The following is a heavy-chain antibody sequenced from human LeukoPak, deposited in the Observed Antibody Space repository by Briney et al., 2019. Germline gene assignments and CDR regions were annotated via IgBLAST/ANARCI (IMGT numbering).Heavy chain of an antibody. CDR1: GFTFSSYW. CDR3: VKDSPPRYSGSPPAY. J-gene: IGHJ4*02. V-gene: IGHV3-7*03. D-gene: IGHD1-26*01. CDR2: INKDGGEK. Sequence: GGSLRLACAASGFTFSSYWMSWVRQAPGKGLEWVANINKDGGEKYYVDSVKGRFTISRDNAKNSLYLQMNSLRADDTAVYYCVKDSPPRYSGSPPAYWGQGTLVTVSS.